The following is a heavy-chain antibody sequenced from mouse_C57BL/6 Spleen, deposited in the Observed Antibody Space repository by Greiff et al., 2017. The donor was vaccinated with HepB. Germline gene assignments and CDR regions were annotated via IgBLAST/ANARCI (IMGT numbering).Heavy chain of an antibody. Sequence: EVQLQQSGPELVKPGASVKISCKASGYTFTDYYMNWVKQSHGKSLEWIGDINPNNGGTSYNQKFKGKATLTVDKSSSTAYMELRSLTSEDSAVYYCARSGYPLYAMDYWGQGTSVTVSS. CDR3: ARSGYPLYAMDY. J-gene: IGHJ4*01. D-gene: IGHD2-2*01. CDR1: GYTFTDYY. V-gene: IGHV1-26*01. CDR2: INPNNGGT.